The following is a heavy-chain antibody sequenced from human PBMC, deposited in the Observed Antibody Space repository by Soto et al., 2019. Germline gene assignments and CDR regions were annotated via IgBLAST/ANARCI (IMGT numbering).Heavy chain of an antibody. J-gene: IGHJ6*03. V-gene: IGHV3-30*18. CDR3: AKDAGLVVPAARDYYYYMDA. D-gene: IGHD2-2*01. CDR1: GFTFSSFG. CDR2: ISYDGSNK. Sequence: GGSLRLSCATSGFTFSSFGMHWVRQAPGKGLEWLAVISYDGSNKYFTDSVKGRFTISRDNSKNTLYLQMNSLRAEDTAAYYCAKDAGLVVPAARDYYYYMDAWGKGTTVTVSS.